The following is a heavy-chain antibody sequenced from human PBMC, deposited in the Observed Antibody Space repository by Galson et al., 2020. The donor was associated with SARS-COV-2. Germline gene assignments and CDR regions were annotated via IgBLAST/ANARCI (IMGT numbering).Heavy chain of an antibody. CDR1: GFSKFTFTNFW. Sequence: GGSLRLSCVASGFSKFTFTNFWMAWVRQAPGKGLEWVANINHDGTEMYFVDSVKGRFTISRDNAKNSVYLQMNRMRSADTALYYCARDFGCWYFPWGQGTLVTVSS. V-gene: IGHV3-7*01. CDR3: ARDFGCWYFP. CDR2: INHDGTEM. J-gene: IGHJ5*02. D-gene: IGHD6-13*01.